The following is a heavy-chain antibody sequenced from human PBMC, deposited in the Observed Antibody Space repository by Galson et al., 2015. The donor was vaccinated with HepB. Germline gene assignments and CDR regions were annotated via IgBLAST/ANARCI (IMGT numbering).Heavy chain of an antibody. D-gene: IGHD3-10*01. CDR1: GYTFTSYY. V-gene: IGHV1-46*01. CDR3: ARGGITMVRGVTYAFDI. CDR2: INPSGGST. Sequence: SVKVSCKASGYTFTSYYMHWVRQAPGQGLEWMGIINPSGGSTSYAQKFQGRVTMTRDTSTSTVYMELSSLRSEDTAVYYCARGGITMVRGVTYAFDIWGQGTMVTVSS. J-gene: IGHJ3*02.